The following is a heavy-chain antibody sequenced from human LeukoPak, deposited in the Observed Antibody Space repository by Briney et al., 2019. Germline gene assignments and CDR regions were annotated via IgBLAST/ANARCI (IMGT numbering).Heavy chain of an antibody. D-gene: IGHD6-19*01. CDR1: GFPVSSNY. Sequence: GSLRPSCAASGFPVSSNYMSWVRQAPGKGLEWVSVIYSGGSTYYADSVKGRFTISRDNSKNTLYLQMNSLRAEDTAVYYCARDRLAVAPYYYYGMDVWGQGTTVTVSS. CDR3: ARDRLAVAPYYYYGMDV. V-gene: IGHV3-66*01. CDR2: IYSGGST. J-gene: IGHJ6*02.